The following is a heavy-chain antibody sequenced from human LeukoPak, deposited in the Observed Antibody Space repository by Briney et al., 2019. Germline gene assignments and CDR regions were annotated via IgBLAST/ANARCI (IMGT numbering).Heavy chain of an antibody. J-gene: IGHJ4*02. CDR2: ISGSGGST. CDR1: GFTFSSYA. CDR3: AKGNDFWSGYLDY. D-gene: IGHD3-3*01. Sequence: GGSLRLSCAASGFTFSSYAMSWVRQAPGKGLEWVSDISGSGGSTYYADSVKGRFTISRDNYKNTLYLQMNSLRAEDTAVYYCAKGNDFWSGYLDYWGQGTLVTVSS. V-gene: IGHV3-23*01.